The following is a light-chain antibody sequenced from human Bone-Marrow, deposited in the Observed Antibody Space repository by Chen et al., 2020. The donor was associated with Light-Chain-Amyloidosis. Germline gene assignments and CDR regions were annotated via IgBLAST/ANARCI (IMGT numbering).Light chain of an antibody. Sequence: IVMTQSPATLSVSPGERATLSCRASQSVSSNLAWYQQKPGQAPRLLIYGASTRATGIADRLSGRGSGTEFTLTISSLQSEYFAVYYCQQYNNWPVFSFGGGTKVEIK. V-gene: IGKV3-15*01. CDR3: QQYNNWPVFS. CDR1: QSVSSN. CDR2: GAS. J-gene: IGKJ4*01.